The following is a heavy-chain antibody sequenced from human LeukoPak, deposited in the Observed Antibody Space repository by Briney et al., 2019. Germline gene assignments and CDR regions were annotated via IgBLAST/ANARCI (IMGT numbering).Heavy chain of an antibody. CDR3: AHSGYYLDYFDY. V-gene: IGHV4-39*01. J-gene: IGHJ4*02. D-gene: IGHD3-22*01. Sequence: SETLSLTCTVSGGSISSSGYYWGWIRQPPGKGLEWIGNIYYSGSTYYNPSLKSRVTISVDTSKNQFSLKLSSVTAADTAVYYCAHSGYYLDYFDYWGQGTLVTVSS. CDR1: GGSISSSGYY. CDR2: IYYSGST.